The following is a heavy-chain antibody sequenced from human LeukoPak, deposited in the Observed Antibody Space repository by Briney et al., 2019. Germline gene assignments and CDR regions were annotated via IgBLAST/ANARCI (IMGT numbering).Heavy chain of an antibody. V-gene: IGHV4-39*01. Sequence: PSETLSLTCSVSGDSISRSDSYWDWLRQPPGTGLEWIGTLYYTGRTYYSPSLKSRLTMSVDTSNNPFSLNLRSVTAADTAVYYCARRRYYDGSGYLEWGQGTLLSVSS. J-gene: IGHJ1*01. CDR3: ARRRYYDGSGYLE. CDR1: GDSISRSDSY. D-gene: IGHD3-22*01. CDR2: LYYTGRT.